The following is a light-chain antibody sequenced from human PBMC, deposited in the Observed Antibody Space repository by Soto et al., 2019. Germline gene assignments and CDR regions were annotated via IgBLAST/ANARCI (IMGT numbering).Light chain of an antibody. Sequence: QSALTQPASVSESPGQSITISCTGTSSDVGGYNYVCWYQQHPGKAPKLMIYEVSNRPSGVSNRFSGSKSGNTASLTISGLQAEDEADYYCASYTSSGVWVFGGGTKLTVL. J-gene: IGLJ3*02. CDR3: ASYTSSGVWV. CDR2: EVS. V-gene: IGLV2-14*01. CDR1: SSDVGGYNY.